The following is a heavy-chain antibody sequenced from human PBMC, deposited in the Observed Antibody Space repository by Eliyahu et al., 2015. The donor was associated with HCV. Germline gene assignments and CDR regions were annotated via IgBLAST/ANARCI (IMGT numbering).Heavy chain of an antibody. Sequence: EVQLVESGGGLVKPGGSLRLSCEASGLSFSTYSMNWVRQGPGEGAGGVSSISSSSSYIYYADSVKGRFTISRDNAKNSLYLQMNSLRAEDTAVYYCARDLARNYDYPRWFDPWGQGTLVTVSS. D-gene: IGHD3-3*01. CDR2: ISSSSSYI. J-gene: IGHJ5*02. CDR3: ARDLARNYDYPRWFDP. V-gene: IGHV3-21*01. CDR1: GLSFSTYS.